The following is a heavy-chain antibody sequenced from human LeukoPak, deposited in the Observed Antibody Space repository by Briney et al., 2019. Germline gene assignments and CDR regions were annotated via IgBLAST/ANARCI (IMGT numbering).Heavy chain of an antibody. V-gene: IGHV3-23*01. Sequence: GGSLRLSCAASGFTLSSYAMSWVRQAPGKGLEWVSAISGSGGSTYYADSVKGRFTISRDNSKNTLYLQMNSLRAEDTAVYYCARGTWFGELSVDYWGQGTLVTVSS. J-gene: IGHJ4*02. CDR2: ISGSGGST. CDR1: GFTLSSYA. D-gene: IGHD3-10*01. CDR3: ARGTWFGELSVDY.